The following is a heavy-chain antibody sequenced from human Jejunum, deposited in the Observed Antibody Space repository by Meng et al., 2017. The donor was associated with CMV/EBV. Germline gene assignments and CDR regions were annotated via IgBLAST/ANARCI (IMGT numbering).Heavy chain of an antibody. D-gene: IGHD2-15*01. V-gene: IGHV3-74*01. CDR2: IDSDGSTT. CDR1: RFTFGTKW. J-gene: IGHJ3*02. Sequence: AAARFTFGTKWRHWVRQAPGKGRVWVARIDSDGSTTSYADSVKGRFTISRDNAKNTLYLEMNSLRVGDTAVYYCASSMQFDMDAFDMWGQGTMVTVSS. CDR3: ASSMQFDMDAFDM.